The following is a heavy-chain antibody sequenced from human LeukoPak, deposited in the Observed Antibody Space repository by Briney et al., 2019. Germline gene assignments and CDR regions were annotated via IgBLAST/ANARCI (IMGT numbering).Heavy chain of an antibody. J-gene: IGHJ4*02. D-gene: IGHD3-9*01. CDR1: GFTFSSYW. CDR2: IKQDGSEK. CDR3: ARGDYDILTGYYY. Sequence: GGSLRLSCAASGFTFSSYWMSWVRQAPGKGLEWVANIKQDGSEKYYVDSVKGRFTISRDNAKNSLYLQMNSLRAEDTAVYYCARGDYDILTGYYYWGQGNLVTVSS. V-gene: IGHV3-7*01.